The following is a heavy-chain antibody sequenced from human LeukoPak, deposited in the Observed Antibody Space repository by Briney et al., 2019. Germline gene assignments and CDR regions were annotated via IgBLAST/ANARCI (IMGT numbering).Heavy chain of an antibody. V-gene: IGHV4-34*01. D-gene: IGHD3-22*01. Sequence: SETLSLTCAVYGGSFSGYYWGWIRQPPGKGLEWIGSIYYSGSTYYNPSLKSRVTISVGTSKNQFSLKLSSVTAADTAVYYCARITYYYDSSGPDYWGQGTLVTVSS. J-gene: IGHJ4*02. CDR2: IYYSGST. CDR1: GGSFSGYY. CDR3: ARITYYYDSSGPDY.